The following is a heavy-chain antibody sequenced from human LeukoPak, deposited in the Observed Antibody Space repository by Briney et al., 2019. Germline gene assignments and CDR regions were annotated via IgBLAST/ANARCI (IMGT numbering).Heavy chain of an antibody. Sequence: GGSLRLSGAASGFTFSSAAMTWVRQAPGQGLEWVSTITGSDDKTYYADSVKGRFTISRDYSRNTVHLQMNSLRAEDTAIYYCAKGPQLGSGYHPDYWGQGTLVTVSS. V-gene: IGHV3-23*01. J-gene: IGHJ4*02. CDR3: AKGPQLGSGYHPDY. CDR2: ITGSDDKT. CDR1: GFTFSSAA. D-gene: IGHD3-22*01.